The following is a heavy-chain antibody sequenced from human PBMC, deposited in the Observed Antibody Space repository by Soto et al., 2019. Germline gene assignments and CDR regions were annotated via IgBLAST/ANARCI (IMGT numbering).Heavy chain of an antibody. D-gene: IGHD5-18*01. CDR1: GGYISSSSW. CDR2: IYHSGST. CDR3: ARGGGGYSYGIYYYYGMDV. J-gene: IGHJ6*02. V-gene: IGHV4-4*02. Sequence: TSETLSLTCAVSGGYISSSSWWSWVRQPPGKGLEWIGEIYHSGSTNYNPSLKSRVTISVDKSKNQFSLKLSSVTAADTAVYYCARGGGGYSYGIYYYYGMDVWGQGTTVTVSS.